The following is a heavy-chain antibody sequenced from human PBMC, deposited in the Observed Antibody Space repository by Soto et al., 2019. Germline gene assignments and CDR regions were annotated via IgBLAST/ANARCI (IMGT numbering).Heavy chain of an antibody. CDR1: GTTFSRSS. V-gene: IGHV3-21*06. Sequence: HLVESGGGLVKPGGFLRLSCVASGTTFSRSSMHWVRQAPGKGLEWVSSISSESTYRYYADSAEGRFTVSRDNAKNSLFLQMDNLRVEDTAVYYCARDTLRGDFDDWGQGTLVTVSS. D-gene: IGHD3-16*01. CDR2: ISSESTYR. J-gene: IGHJ4*02. CDR3: ARDTLRGDFDD.